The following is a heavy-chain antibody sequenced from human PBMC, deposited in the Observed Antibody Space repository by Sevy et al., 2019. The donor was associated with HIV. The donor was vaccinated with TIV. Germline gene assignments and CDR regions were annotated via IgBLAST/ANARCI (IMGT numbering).Heavy chain of an antibody. Sequence: GESLKISCAASGFNLTDYYINWIRQAPGKGLEWISYISGGNTTTYYSDSVKGLFTVSRDNAKNSVFLLMISLTDGDTAVYYSAAISGYCRDGTCYAGTSIDEWGEGSLVTVSS. V-gene: IGHV3-11*01. J-gene: IGHJ4*02. D-gene: IGHD2-15*01. CDR2: ISGGNTTT. CDR3: AAISGYCRDGTCYAGTSIDE. CDR1: GFNLTDYY.